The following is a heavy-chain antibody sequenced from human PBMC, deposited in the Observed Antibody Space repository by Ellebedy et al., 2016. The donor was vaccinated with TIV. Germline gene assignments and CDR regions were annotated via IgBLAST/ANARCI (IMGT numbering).Heavy chain of an antibody. Sequence: GGSLRLSXAASGFNFKKYGMHWVRQAPGKGLEWVGLVSYLGTYQNYAESVEGRFTISRDNTNNILYLQMNSLRREDTAVYYCAKDYSECDVDNTLDAFDSWGRGALVTVSS. CDR2: VSYLGTYQ. V-gene: IGHV3-30*18. J-gene: IGHJ4*02. D-gene: IGHD1-1*01. CDR1: GFNFKKYG. CDR3: AKDYSECDVDNTLDAFDS.